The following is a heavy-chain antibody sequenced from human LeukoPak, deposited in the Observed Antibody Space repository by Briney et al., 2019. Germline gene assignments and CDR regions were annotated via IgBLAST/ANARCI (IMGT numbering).Heavy chain of an antibody. D-gene: IGHD6-19*01. CDR1: GGSISSYY. CDR2: IYYSGST. CDR3: ARAQDGGSGWSDNIDY. Sequence: SSETLSLTCTVSGGSISSYYWSWIRQPPGKGLEWIGYIYYSGSTNYNPSLKSRVTISVDTSKNQFSLKLSSVTAADTAVYYCARAQDGGSGWSDNIDYWGQGTLVTVSS. J-gene: IGHJ4*02. V-gene: IGHV4-59*12.